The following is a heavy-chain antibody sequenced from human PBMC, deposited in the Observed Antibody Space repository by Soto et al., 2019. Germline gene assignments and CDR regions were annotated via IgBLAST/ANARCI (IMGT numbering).Heavy chain of an antibody. CDR2: INPKSGGT. V-gene: IGHV1-2*04. D-gene: IGHD2-8*01. Sequence: ASVKVSCKASGYSFSDYHIHWVRQAPGQGLEWLGRINPKSGGTSTAQKFQGWVTMTTDTSISTASMELTRLTSDDTAIYYCARGDSTDCSNGVCSFFYNHDMDVWGQGTTVTVSS. CDR3: ARGDSTDCSNGVCSFFYNHDMDV. J-gene: IGHJ6*02. CDR1: GYSFSDYH.